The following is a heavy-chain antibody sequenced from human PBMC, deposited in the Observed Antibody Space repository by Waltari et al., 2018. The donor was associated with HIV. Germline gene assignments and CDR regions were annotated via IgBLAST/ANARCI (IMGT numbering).Heavy chain of an antibody. CDR2: VYTSGTT. CDR3: ARVSLAGWFDP. CDR1: GGSISSVSYS. V-gene: IGHV4-61*02. Sequence: QVHLQESGPGRVKPSQTLSRTCTVSGGSISSVSYSWSWIRQPAGKGLEWIGRVYTSGTTNYNPSRKSRVTISVDTSKNQLSLKMRSVTAADTAVYYCARVSLAGWFDPWGQGTLVTVSS. J-gene: IGHJ5*02. D-gene: IGHD6-19*01.